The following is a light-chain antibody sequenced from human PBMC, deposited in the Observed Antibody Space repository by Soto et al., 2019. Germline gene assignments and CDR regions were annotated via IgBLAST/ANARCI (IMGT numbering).Light chain of an antibody. Sequence: EIVLTQSPGTLSLSPGERATLSCRASQSVSSSYFAWYQQKPGQAPRLLIYGASSRAAGIPDRFSGSGSGTDFTLTISRLEPEDSAVYYCQQYGSSPRTFGQGTKVEIK. CDR1: QSVSSSY. J-gene: IGKJ1*01. V-gene: IGKV3-20*01. CDR2: GAS. CDR3: QQYGSSPRT.